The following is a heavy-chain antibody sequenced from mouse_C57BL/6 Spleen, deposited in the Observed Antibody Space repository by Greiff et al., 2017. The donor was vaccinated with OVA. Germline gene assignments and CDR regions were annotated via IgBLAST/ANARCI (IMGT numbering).Heavy chain of an antibody. CDR1: GFNIKDYY. Sequence: VQLQQSGAELVKPGASVKLSCTASGFNIKDYYMHWVKQRTEQGLEWIGRIDPEDGETKYAPKFQGKATITADTSSNTAYLRLSSLTSEDTAVYYCAPLYGNYGAYWGQGTLVTVSA. CDR3: APLYGNYGAY. D-gene: IGHD2-1*01. V-gene: IGHV14-2*01. J-gene: IGHJ3*01. CDR2: IDPEDGET.